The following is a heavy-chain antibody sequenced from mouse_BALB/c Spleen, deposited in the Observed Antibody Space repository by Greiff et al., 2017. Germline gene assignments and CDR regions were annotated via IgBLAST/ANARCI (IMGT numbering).Heavy chain of an antibody. CDR1: GFTFSSYA. Sequence: EVMLVESGGGLVKPGGSLKLSCAASGFTFSSYAMSWVRQTPEKRLEWVATISSGGSYTYYPDSVKGRFTISRDNAKNTLYLQMSSLRSEDTAMYYCARLEDGYDYWGQGTTLTVSS. D-gene: IGHD2-3*01. J-gene: IGHJ2*01. CDR2: ISSGGSYT. V-gene: IGHV5-9-1*01. CDR3: ARLEDGYDY.